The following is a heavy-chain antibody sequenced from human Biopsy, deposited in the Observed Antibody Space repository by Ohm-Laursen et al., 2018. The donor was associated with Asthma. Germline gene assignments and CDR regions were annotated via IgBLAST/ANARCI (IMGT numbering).Heavy chain of an antibody. J-gene: IGHJ6*02. CDR2: IYYTGSD. Sequence: SDTLSLTCAVYPGSFSGFFWTWIRQPPGKGLEWLGYIYYTGSDNYNPSLKSRVTISVDTSKNQFSLRLNSVTAADTAVYYCARGPNYHGSGRAPIGMDVWGQGTTVTVSS. V-gene: IGHV4-59*07. D-gene: IGHD3-10*01. CDR1: PGSFSGFF. CDR3: ARGPNYHGSGRAPIGMDV.